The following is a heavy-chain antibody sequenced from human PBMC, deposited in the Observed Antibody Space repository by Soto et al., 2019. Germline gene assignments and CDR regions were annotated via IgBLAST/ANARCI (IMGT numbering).Heavy chain of an antibody. J-gene: IGHJ4*02. V-gene: IGHV4-34*01. CDR2: INHSGST. Sequence: SETLSLTCAVYGGSFSGYYWSWIRQPPGKGLEWIGEINHSGSTNYNPSLKSRVTISVDTSKNQFSLKLSSVTAADTAVYYCARSSGGSGWYWGDRRGYYFDYWGQGTLVTVSS. CDR1: GGSFSGYY. D-gene: IGHD6-19*01. CDR3: ARSSGGSGWYWGDRRGYYFDY.